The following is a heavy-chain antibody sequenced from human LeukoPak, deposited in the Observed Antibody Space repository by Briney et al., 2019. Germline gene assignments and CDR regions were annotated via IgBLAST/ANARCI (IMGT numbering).Heavy chain of an antibody. Sequence: SETLSLTCTVSGGSISSSSYYWGWIRQPPGKGLEWIGYIYYSGSTNYNPSLKSRVTISVDTSKNQFSLKLSSVTAADTAVYYCARADYGDYGRDYYYYMDVWGKGTTVTISS. D-gene: IGHD4-17*01. CDR2: IYYSGST. CDR3: ARADYGDYGRDYYYYMDV. J-gene: IGHJ6*03. V-gene: IGHV4-61*05. CDR1: GGSISSSSYY.